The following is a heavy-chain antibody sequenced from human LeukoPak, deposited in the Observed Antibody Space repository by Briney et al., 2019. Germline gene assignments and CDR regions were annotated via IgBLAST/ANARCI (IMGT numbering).Heavy chain of an antibody. Sequence: SETLSLTCAVYGGSFSGYYWSWIRQPPGKGLEWIGYIYYSGSTNYNPSLKSRVTISVDTSKNQFSLKLSSVTAADTAVYYCAGTDYYDSSGYYAPFDYWGQGTLVTVSS. CDR3: AGTDYYDSSGYYAPFDY. V-gene: IGHV4-59*01. CDR1: GGSFSGYY. J-gene: IGHJ4*02. D-gene: IGHD3-22*01. CDR2: IYYSGST.